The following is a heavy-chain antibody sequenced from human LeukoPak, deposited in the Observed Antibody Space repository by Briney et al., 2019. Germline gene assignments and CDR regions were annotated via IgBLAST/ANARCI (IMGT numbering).Heavy chain of an antibody. V-gene: IGHV1-69*05. CDR1: GGTFSSYA. CDR2: IIPIFGTA. CDR3: ASALDYYYYMDV. J-gene: IGHJ6*03. Sequence: SVKVSCKASGGTFSSYAISWVRQAPGQGLEWMGGIIPIFGTANYAQKFQGRVTITTDESTSTAYMELSSLRSEDTAVYYCASALDYYYYMDVWGKGTTVTVSS.